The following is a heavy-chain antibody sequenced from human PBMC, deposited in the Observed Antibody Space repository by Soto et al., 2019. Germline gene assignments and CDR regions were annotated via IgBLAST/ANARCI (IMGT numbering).Heavy chain of an antibody. CDR2: IYYSGST. Sequence: SETLSLTCTVSGGSISSGGYYWSWIRQHPGKGLEWIGYIYYSGSTYYNPSLNSRVTISVDTSNNQFSLKLSSVTAADTAVYYCSRGPSRDFEGHNWFDPWGQGTLVTVSA. J-gene: IGHJ5*02. CDR1: GGSISSGGYY. D-gene: IGHD3-3*01. V-gene: IGHV4-31*03. CDR3: SRGPSRDFEGHNWFDP.